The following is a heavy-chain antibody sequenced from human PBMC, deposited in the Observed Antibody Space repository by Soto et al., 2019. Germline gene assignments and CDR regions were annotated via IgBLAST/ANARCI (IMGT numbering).Heavy chain of an antibody. V-gene: IGHV4-61*01. Sequence: SETLSLTCTVSGGSVSSGSYYWSWIRQPPGKGLEWIGYMYYSGSTNYNPSLKSRVTISLDTSKNQFSLKLSSVTAADTAVDFCARTRDFWSGSDALDIWGQGT. D-gene: IGHD3-3*01. CDR3: ARTRDFWSGSDALDI. J-gene: IGHJ3*02. CDR1: GGSVSSGSYY. CDR2: MYYSGST.